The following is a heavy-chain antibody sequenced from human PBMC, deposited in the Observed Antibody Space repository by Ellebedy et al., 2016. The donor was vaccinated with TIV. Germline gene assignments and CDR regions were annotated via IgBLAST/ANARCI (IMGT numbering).Heavy chain of an antibody. CDR3: ARGPSALGVWYFDL. Sequence: ASVKVSCKASGYTFTGYYMHWVRQAPGQGLEWMGWINPNSGGTNYAQKFQGRVTMTRDTSISTAYMELSRLRSYDTAVYYCARGPSALGVWYFDLWGRGTLVTVSS. CDR1: GYTFTGYY. D-gene: IGHD3-16*01. CDR2: INPNSGGT. J-gene: IGHJ2*01. V-gene: IGHV1-2*02.